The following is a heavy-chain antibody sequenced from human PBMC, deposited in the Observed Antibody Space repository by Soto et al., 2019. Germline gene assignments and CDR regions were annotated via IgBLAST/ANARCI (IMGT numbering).Heavy chain of an antibody. Sequence: VQLLESGGGLVQPGGSLRLSCAASGFTFSSYAMSWVRQAPGKGLEWVSAISGSGGSTYYADSVKGRFTISRDNSKNTLYLQMNSLRAEDTAVYYCAKPPRYYYDSSGYYFDYWGQGTLVTVSS. J-gene: IGHJ4*02. CDR1: GFTFSSYA. CDR3: AKPPRYYYDSSGYYFDY. V-gene: IGHV3-23*01. D-gene: IGHD3-22*01. CDR2: ISGSGGST.